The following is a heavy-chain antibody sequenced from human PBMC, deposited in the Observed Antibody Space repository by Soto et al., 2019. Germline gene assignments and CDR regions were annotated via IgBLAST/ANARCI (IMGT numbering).Heavy chain of an antibody. CDR2: IYYSGST. CDR1: GGSISSGGYY. Sequence: LSETLSLTCTVSGGSISSGGYYWSWIRQHPGKGLEWVGYIYYSGSTYYNPSLKSRVTISVDTSKNQFSLKLSSVTAADTAVYYCARENNYYDSSGYYFPIGFDYWGQGTLVTVSS. J-gene: IGHJ4*02. D-gene: IGHD3-22*01. CDR3: ARENNYYDSSGYYFPIGFDY. V-gene: IGHV4-31*03.